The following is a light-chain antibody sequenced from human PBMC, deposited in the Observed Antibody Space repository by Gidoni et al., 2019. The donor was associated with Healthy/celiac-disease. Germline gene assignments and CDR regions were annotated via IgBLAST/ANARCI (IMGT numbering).Light chain of an antibody. CDR2: DVS. Sequence: QSALTQPASVSGSPGQSITISCTGTSSDVGGYTYVSLYQQHPGKAPKLMIYDVSNRPSGVSNRFSGSKSGNTASLTISGLQAEDEADYYCSSYTSSSTLEFGGGTKLTVL. J-gene: IGLJ3*02. V-gene: IGLV2-14*01. CDR1: SSDVGGYTY. CDR3: SSYTSSSTLE.